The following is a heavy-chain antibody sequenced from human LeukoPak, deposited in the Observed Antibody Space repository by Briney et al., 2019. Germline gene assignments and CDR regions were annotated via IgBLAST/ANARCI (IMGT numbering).Heavy chain of an antibody. D-gene: IGHD3-3*01. CDR1: GFTFSSFW. V-gene: IGHV3-7*03. CDR2: IKQDGSEK. J-gene: IGHJ4*02. Sequence: GGSLRLSCAASGFTFSSFWMSWVRQGPGKGLEWVANIKQDGSEKYYVDSVKGRFTISRDNAKNSLYLQMNSLRAEDTAVYYCARDQDFRSGQYRRDFDYWGQGTLVTVSS. CDR3: ARDQDFRSGQYRRDFDY.